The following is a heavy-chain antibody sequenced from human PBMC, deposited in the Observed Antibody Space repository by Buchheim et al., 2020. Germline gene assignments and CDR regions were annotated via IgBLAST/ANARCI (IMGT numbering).Heavy chain of an antibody. CDR1: YGSISSSNW. CDR3: ARDVRGILSDSYYYFLDV. V-gene: IGHV4-4*02. D-gene: IGHD1-26*01. CDR2: IYHTGST. J-gene: IGHJ6*03. Sequence: QVQLQESGPGLVKPSGTLSLTCAVSYGSISSSNWWSWVRQPPGEGLEWIGEIYHTGSTYYNPSLKSRVTISVDKSKSQFSLKLSSVTAADTAVYYCARDVRGILSDSYYYFLDVWGKGTT.